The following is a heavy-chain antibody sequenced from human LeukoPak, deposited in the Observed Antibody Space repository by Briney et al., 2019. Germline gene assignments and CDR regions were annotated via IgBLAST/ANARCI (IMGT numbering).Heavy chain of an antibody. Sequence: SETLSLTCTVSGGSIKSNNYYWGWIRQPPEKGLEWIGSIYYSGSTYYNPSLKSRVTISLDTSKNQFSLKLNSVTAADTAVYYCANKLSTLQATYYYDSSGYSFDYWGQGTLVTVSS. V-gene: IGHV4-39*07. CDR3: ANKLSTLQATYYYDSSGYSFDY. CDR2: IYYSGST. J-gene: IGHJ4*02. CDR1: GGSIKSNNYY. D-gene: IGHD3-22*01.